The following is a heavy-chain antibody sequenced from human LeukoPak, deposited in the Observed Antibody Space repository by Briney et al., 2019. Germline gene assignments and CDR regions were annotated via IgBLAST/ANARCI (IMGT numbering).Heavy chain of an antibody. CDR3: AKDVGKWESLHFFDY. Sequence: GGSLRLSCAASGFIFSSNGMSWVRQAPGKGLEWVSGISDSGDRTSYADSVKGRFTISRDNSKNTLYLQMNSLRGDDTAVYYCAKDVGKWESLHFFDYWGQGTLVTVSS. CDR2: ISDSGDRT. CDR1: GFIFSSNG. D-gene: IGHD1-26*01. V-gene: IGHV3-23*01. J-gene: IGHJ4*02.